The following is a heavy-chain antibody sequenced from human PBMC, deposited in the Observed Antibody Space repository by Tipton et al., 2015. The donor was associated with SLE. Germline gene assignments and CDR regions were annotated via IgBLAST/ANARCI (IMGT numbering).Heavy chain of an antibody. J-gene: IGHJ4*02. CDR3: ARDHFLDY. CDR1: GGSMGGHY. D-gene: IGHD2/OR15-2a*01. V-gene: IGHV4-59*11. CDR2: ITSSGYT. Sequence: TLSLTCTVSGGSMGGHYWTWIRQPPGKGLEWIGFITSSGYTNYNPSLQSRVTISIDTSKNQCSLKLSSMSAADTAVYYCARDHFLDYRGQGILVNVSS.